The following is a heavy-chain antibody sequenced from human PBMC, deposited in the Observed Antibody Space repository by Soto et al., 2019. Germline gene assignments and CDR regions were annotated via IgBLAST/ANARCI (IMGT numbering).Heavy chain of an antibody. CDR1: GGTFSSYA. CDR3: ASDRGIAAAGTSFDY. CDR2: IIPIFGTA. Sequence: SVKVSCKASGGTFSSYAISWVRQAPGQGLEWMGGIIPIFGTANYAQKGQGRGTITADESTSTAYMELSSLRAEDTAVYYCASDRGIAAAGTSFDYWGQGTLVTVSS. V-gene: IGHV1-69*13. J-gene: IGHJ4*02. D-gene: IGHD6-13*01.